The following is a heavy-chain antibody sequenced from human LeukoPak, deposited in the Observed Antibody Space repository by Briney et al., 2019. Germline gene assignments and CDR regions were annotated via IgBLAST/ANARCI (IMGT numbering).Heavy chain of an antibody. V-gene: IGHV3-48*01. CDR3: ARGADGSYTLFDY. CDR2: ISGDSGSI. D-gene: IGHD1-26*01. Sequence: GGSLRLSCAASGFILSSYSMTWVRQAPGKGLEWISYISGDSGSIYYGDSVKGRSTISRDNAKNSLYLQMNSLRAEDTAVYYCARGADGSYTLFDYWGQGTLVTVSS. J-gene: IGHJ4*02. CDR1: GFILSSYS.